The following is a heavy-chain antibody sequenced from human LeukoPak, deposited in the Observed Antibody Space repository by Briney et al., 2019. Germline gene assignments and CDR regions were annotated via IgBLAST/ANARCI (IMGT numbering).Heavy chain of an antibody. J-gene: IGHJ6*03. V-gene: IGHV1-8*03. CDR2: MNPNSGNT. CDR3: ARGLSDYSSGWYWNYYYYYMDV. D-gene: IGHD6-19*01. Sequence: ASVKVSCKASGYTFTSYDINWVRQATGQGLEWMGWMNPNSGNTGCAQKFQGRVTITRNTSISTAYMELSSLRSEDTAVYYCARGLSDYSSGWYWNYYYYYMDVWGKGTTVTVSS. CDR1: GYTFTSYD.